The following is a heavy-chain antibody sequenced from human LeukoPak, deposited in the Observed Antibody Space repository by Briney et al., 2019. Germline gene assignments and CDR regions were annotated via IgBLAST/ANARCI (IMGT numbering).Heavy chain of an antibody. J-gene: IGHJ4*02. D-gene: IGHD3-22*01. CDR1: GYTFTGYY. V-gene: IGHV1-2*02. Sequence: ASVKVSCKASGYTFTGYYMHWVRQAPGQGLEWMGWINPNSGGTNYAQKFQGRVTMTRDTSISTAYMELSRLRSDDTAVYYCARVTYYYDSSGYYPDYWGQGTLVTVSS. CDR2: INPNSGGT. CDR3: ARVTYYYDSSGYYPDY.